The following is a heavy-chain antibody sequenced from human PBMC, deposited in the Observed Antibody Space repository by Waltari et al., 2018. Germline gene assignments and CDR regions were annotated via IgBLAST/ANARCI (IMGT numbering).Heavy chain of an antibody. CDR1: GFTFSSYW. V-gene: IGHV3-7*01. CDR2: IKQDGSEK. J-gene: IGHJ5*02. D-gene: IGHD6-13*01. CDR3: AREGIAAAGTGGWFDP. Sequence: EVQLVESGGGLVQPGGSLRLSCAASGFTFSSYWMSWVRQAPGKGLEWVANIKQDGSEKYYVDSVKGRFTISRDNAKNSLYLQMNSLRAEDTAVYYCAREGIAAAGTGGWFDPWGQGTLVTVSS.